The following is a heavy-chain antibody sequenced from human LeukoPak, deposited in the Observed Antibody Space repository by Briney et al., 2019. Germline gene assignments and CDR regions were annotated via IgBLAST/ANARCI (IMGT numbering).Heavy chain of an antibody. Sequence: SSETLSLTCTVSGGSISSGDYYWSWIRQPPGKGLEWIGYIYYSGSTYYNPSLKSRVTISLGTSYNQFSLKLTSVTAADTAMYYCARSEDCGSSSCYWFDPWGQGTLVTVSS. J-gene: IGHJ5*02. V-gene: IGHV4-30-4*08. D-gene: IGHD2-2*01. CDR2: IYYSGST. CDR1: GGSISSGDYY. CDR3: ARSEDCGSSSCYWFDP.